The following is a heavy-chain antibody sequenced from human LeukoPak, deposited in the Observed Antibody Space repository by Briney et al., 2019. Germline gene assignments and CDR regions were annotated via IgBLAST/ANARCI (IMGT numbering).Heavy chain of an antibody. J-gene: IGHJ4*02. CDR2: INHSGST. CDR3: ARGRRWAHY. V-gene: IGHV4-34*01. CDR1: GGSFSGYY. Sequence: SETLSLTCAVYGGSFSGYYWSWIRQPPGKGLEWIGEINHSGSTNYNPSLKSRVTISVDTSKNQFPLKLSSVTAADTAVYYCARGRRWAHYWGQGTLVTVSS. D-gene: IGHD1-26*01.